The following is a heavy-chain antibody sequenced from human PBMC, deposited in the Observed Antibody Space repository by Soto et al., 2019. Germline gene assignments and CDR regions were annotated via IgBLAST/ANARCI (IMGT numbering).Heavy chain of an antibody. V-gene: IGHV1-69*01. CDR2: LIPIFGTA. Sequence: QVQLVQSGAEVKKPGSAVKGSCKASGGTFSSYAISWVRQAPGQGLEWMGGLIPIFGTANYAQKVQGRATITADESTSTAYMELSSLRSEDTAVYYCARDSGGTTVAFGMDVWVQAPAVTVSS. D-gene: IGHD4-17*01. J-gene: IGHJ6*02. CDR1: GGTFSSYA. CDR3: ARDSGGTTVAFGMDV.